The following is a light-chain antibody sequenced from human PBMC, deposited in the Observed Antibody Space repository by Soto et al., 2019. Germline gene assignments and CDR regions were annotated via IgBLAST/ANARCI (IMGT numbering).Light chain of an antibody. V-gene: IGKV1-27*01. J-gene: IGKJ3*01. CDR1: QGISNY. CDR2: AAS. Sequence: DIQMTQSPSSLSASVGDRVTITCRASQGISNYIAWYQQKPGKAPKLLIYAASTLQSGVPSRFSGSGSRTDFTLTIHSLQPEDVATYSGQKYSSVPLFGPGTKVDIK. CDR3: QKYSSVPL.